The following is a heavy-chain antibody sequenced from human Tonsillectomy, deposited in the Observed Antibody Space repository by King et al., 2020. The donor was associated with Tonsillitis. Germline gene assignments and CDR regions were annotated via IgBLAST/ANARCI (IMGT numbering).Heavy chain of an antibody. CDR1: GYSFTNYY. J-gene: IGHJ2*01. CDR3: AREGGSVRHGER. D-gene: IGHD3-10*01. CDR2: INPSGTGT. Sequence: QLVPSGAAVTAPGASLQVSCQASGYSFTNYYMHWVRQAPGQRLEWMGLINPSGTGTGYAQNFQGRITMTRDMSTGTDYMELSSLRSDDTAVSYCAREGGSVRHGERWGRGTLGTVAA. V-gene: IGHV1-46*01.